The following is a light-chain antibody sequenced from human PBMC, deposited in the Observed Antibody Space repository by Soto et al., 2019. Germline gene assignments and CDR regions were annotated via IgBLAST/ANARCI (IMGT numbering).Light chain of an antibody. CDR2: GNS. Sequence: QSALTQPPSASGTPGQRVTISCSGSSSNIGSNYVYWYQQLPGTAPKLLIYGNSNRPSGVPDRFSGSKSGTSASLAITGLQAEDESDYYCQSYDSSLSVVFGGGTQLTV. V-gene: IGLV1-40*01. CDR3: QSYDSSLSVV. CDR1: SSNIGSNY. J-gene: IGLJ2*01.